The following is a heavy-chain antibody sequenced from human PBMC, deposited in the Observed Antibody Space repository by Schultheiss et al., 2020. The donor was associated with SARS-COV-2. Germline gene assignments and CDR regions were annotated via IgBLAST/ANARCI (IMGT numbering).Heavy chain of an antibody. J-gene: IGHJ6*03. CDR3: ARYDFWSGYRRDYYYYYYMDV. Sequence: ASVKVSCKASGYTFTGYYMHWVRQAPGQGLEWMGWISADNGKTKYSQEFQGRVTITRDTSASTAYMELSSLRSEDTAVYYCARYDFWSGYRRDYYYYYYMDVWGKGTTVTVSS. CDR2: ISADNGKT. CDR1: GYTFTGYY. V-gene: IGHV1/OR15-3*02. D-gene: IGHD3-3*01.